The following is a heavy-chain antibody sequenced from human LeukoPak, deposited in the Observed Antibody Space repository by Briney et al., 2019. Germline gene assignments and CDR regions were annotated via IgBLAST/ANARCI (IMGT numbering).Heavy chain of an antibody. Sequence: GESLKISCKGSGYRFTTYWIGWVRQMPGKGLEWLGFIYGGDSDIRYSPSFQGQVTISADKSISTAYLQWSSLKASDTAVYYCARTGNDQYYFDYWGQGALVPVS. J-gene: IGHJ4*02. V-gene: IGHV5-51*01. CDR2: IYGGDSDI. D-gene: IGHD1-1*01. CDR3: ARTGNDQYYFDY. CDR1: GYRFTTYW.